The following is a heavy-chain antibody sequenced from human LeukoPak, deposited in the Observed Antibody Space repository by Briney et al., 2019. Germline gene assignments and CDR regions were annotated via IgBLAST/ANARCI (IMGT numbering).Heavy chain of an antibody. V-gene: IGHV4-30-2*01. CDR3: ARRLERRVDP. D-gene: IGHD1-1*01. CDR2: IYHSGST. J-gene: IGHJ5*02. CDR1: GGSISSGGYS. Sequence: PSETLSLTCAVSGGSISSGGYSWSWIRQPPGKGLEWIGYIYHSGSTYYNPSLKSRVTISVDRSKNQFSLKLSSVTAADTAVYYCARRLERRVDPWGQGTLVTVSS.